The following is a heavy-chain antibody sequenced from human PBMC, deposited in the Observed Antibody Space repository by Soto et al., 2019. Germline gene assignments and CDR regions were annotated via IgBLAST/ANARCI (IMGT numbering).Heavy chain of an antibody. J-gene: IGHJ6*02. V-gene: IGHV1-69*13. D-gene: IGHD3-22*01. CDR1: VGTFSSYA. Sequence: GASVKVSCTASVGTFSSYAIIWVRQAPGQGLEWMGGIIPIFGTANYAQKFQGRVTITADESTSTAYMELSSLRSEDTAVYYCARGKSYDSSGYFGFYYYYGMDVWGQGTTVTVSS. CDR2: IIPIFGTA. CDR3: ARGKSYDSSGYFGFYYYYGMDV.